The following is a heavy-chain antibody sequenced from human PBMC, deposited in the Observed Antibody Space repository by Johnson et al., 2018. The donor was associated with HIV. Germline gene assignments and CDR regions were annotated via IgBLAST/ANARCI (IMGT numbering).Heavy chain of an antibody. Sequence: VQLVESGGGLVQPGGSLRLSCAASGFTFSSYWMSWVRQAPGKGLEWVANIKQEGSEKYYADSVKGRLTISRDNSKNTLYLQMNSLRAEDTAVYYCAREMATICPQNFCDAFDIWGQGTMVTVSS. D-gene: IGHD5-24*01. J-gene: IGHJ3*02. CDR1: GFTFSSYW. CDR3: AREMATICPQNFCDAFDI. CDR2: IKQEGSEK. V-gene: IGHV3-7*01.